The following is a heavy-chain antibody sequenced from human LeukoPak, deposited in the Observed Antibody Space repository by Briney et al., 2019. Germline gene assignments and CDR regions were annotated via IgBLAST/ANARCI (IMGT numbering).Heavy chain of an antibody. CDR3: ARSSNYYDSSGYLAGWFDP. CDR1: GGSISSGSYY. V-gene: IGHV4-61*02. CDR2: IYTSGST. J-gene: IGHJ5*02. Sequence: SRTLSLTCTVSGGSISSGSYYWSWIRQPAGKGLEWIGRIYTSGSTNYNPSLKSRVTISVDTSKNQFSLKLSSVTAADTAVYYCARSSNYYDSSGYLAGWFDPWGQGTLVTVSS. D-gene: IGHD3-22*01.